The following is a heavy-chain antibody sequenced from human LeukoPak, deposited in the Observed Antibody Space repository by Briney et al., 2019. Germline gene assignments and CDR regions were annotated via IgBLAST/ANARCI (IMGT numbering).Heavy chain of an antibody. J-gene: IGHJ4*02. CDR3: AKDLGSGSYQPSDY. V-gene: IGHV1-2*02. CDR1: GYTFTGYY. D-gene: IGHD1-26*01. Sequence: ASVKVSCKASGYTFTGYYMHWVRQAPRQGLEWMGWINPDSGNTRYAQKFQGRVTMTRDTSIRTAYMELSRLTPDDTAVYYCAKDLGSGSYQPSDYWGQGTLVTVSS. CDR2: INPDSGNT.